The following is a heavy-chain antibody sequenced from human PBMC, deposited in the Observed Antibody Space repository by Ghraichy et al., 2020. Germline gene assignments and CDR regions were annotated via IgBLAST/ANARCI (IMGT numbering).Heavy chain of an antibody. CDR3: ARGINWFDP. V-gene: IGHV1-18*01. CDR1: GDTFSTYG. Sequence: ASVKVSCKAAGDTFSTYGITWVLESPVQGLEWMGWITTKRGNTQYGWKFQGRVTMTTDTSTSTAYMELRSLRSDDTAVYYCARGINWFDPWGKGTLVTVSS. J-gene: IGHJ5*02. CDR2: ITTKRGNT.